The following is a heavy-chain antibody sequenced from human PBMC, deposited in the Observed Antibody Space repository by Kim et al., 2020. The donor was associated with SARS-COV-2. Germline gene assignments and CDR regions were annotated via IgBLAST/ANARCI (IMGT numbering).Heavy chain of an antibody. Sequence: SETLSLTCAVYGGSFSGYYWSWIRQPPGKGLEWIGEINHSGSTNYNPSLKSRGTISVDTSKNQFTLKLSSVTDADTAVYYCARGGMSGMVRGVIYYYYGMDVWGQGTTVTVSS. CDR3: ARGGMSGMVRGVIYYYYGMDV. J-gene: IGHJ6*02. CDR2: INHSGST. CDR1: GGSFSGYY. V-gene: IGHV4-34*01. D-gene: IGHD3-10*01.